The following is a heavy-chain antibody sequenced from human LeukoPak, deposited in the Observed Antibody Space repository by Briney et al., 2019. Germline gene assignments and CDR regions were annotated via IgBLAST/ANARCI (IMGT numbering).Heavy chain of an antibody. V-gene: IGHV4-30-2*01. CDR1: GGSISSGGYS. Sequence: SETLSLTCAVSGGSISSGGYSWSWIRQPPGKGLEWIGYIYHSGSTYYNPSLKSRVTISVDRSKNQFSLKLSSVTAADTAVYYCARDPGRRSGYYYYYMDVWGKGTTVTVSS. CDR3: ARDPGRRSGYYYYYMDV. J-gene: IGHJ6*03. CDR2: IYHSGST. D-gene: IGHD1-26*01.